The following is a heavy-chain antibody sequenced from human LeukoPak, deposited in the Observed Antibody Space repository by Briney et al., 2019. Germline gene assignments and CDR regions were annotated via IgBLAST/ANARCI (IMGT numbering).Heavy chain of an antibody. J-gene: IGHJ6*03. CDR2: IYSGGST. V-gene: IGHV3-66*01. CDR1: GFTVSSNY. Sequence: PGGSLRLSCAASGFTVSSNYMSWVRQAPGKGLEWVSVIYSGGSTYYADSVKGRFTISRDNSKNTLYLQMNSLRAEDTAVYYCAAYSSGWYAKYYYYYMDVWGKGTTVTVSS. CDR3: AAYSSGWYAKYYYYYMDV. D-gene: IGHD6-19*01.